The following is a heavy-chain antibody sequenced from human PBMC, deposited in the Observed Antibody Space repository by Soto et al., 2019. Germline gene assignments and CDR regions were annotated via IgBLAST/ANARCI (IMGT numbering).Heavy chain of an antibody. CDR1: GGSFSGYY. Sequence: ETLSLTCAVYGGSFSGYYWSWIRQPPGKGLEWIGEINHSGSTNYNPSLKSRVTISVDSSKSQFSLKLSSVTAADAALYYCARLAVSTGYHYYYGMDVWGQGTTVTVSS. D-gene: IGHD2-2*01. CDR2: INHSGST. J-gene: IGHJ6*02. V-gene: IGHV4-34*01. CDR3: ARLAVSTGYHYYYGMDV.